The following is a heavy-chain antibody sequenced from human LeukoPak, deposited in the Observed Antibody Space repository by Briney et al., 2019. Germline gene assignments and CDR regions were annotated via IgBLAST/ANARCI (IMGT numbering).Heavy chain of an antibody. CDR2: ISAYNGNT. CDR3: ARAGGLLWFGEPVYYFDY. Sequence: ASVKVSCKASGYTFTSYGISWVRQAPGQGLEWMGWISAYNGNTNYAQKLQGRVTITTDESTSTAYMELSSLRSEDTAVYYCARAGGLLWFGEPVYYFDYWGQGTLVTVSS. CDR1: GYTFTSYG. D-gene: IGHD3-10*01. J-gene: IGHJ4*02. V-gene: IGHV1-18*01.